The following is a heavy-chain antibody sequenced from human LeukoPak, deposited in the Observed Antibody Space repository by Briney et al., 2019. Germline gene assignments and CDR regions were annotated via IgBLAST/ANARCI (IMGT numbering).Heavy chain of an antibody. Sequence: GGSLRLSCTASGFTFSDYSMNWVRQAPGKGLEWVGFIRSKAYGGTTEYAASVKGRFTISRDDSKSIAYLQMNSLKTEDTAVYHCTTLYSSSWYYYYYMDVWGKGTTVTVSS. V-gene: IGHV3-49*04. J-gene: IGHJ6*03. CDR3: TTLYSSSWYYYYYMDV. CDR1: GFTFSDYS. CDR2: IRSKAYGGTT. D-gene: IGHD6-13*01.